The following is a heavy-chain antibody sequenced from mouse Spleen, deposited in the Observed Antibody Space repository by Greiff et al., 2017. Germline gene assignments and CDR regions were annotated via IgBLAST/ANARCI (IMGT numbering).Heavy chain of an antibody. Sequence: VQLQQSGPELVKPGASVKISCKASGYTFTDYYMNWVKQSHGKSLEWIGDINPNNGGTSYNQKFKGKATLTVDKSSSTAYMELRSLTSEDSAVYYCARGGGNWGYWGQGTTLTVSS. V-gene: IGHV1-26*01. D-gene: IGHD2-1*01. CDR2: INPNNGGT. J-gene: IGHJ2*01. CDR3: ARGGGNWGY. CDR1: GYTFTDYY.